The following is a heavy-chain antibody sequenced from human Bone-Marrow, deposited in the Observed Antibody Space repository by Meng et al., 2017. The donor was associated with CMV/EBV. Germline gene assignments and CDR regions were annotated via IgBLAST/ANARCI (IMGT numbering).Heavy chain of an antibody. J-gene: IGHJ4*02. CDR3: ARDGAIAAAGTGEY. D-gene: IGHD6-13*01. Sequence: GESLKISCAASGFTFSSYSMNWVRQAPGKGLEWVSSISSSSSYIYYADSVKGRFTISRDNAKNSLYLQMNSLRAEDTAVYYCARDGAIAAAGTGEYWGRGTLVTVSS. CDR1: GFTFSSYS. V-gene: IGHV3-21*01. CDR2: ISSSSSYI.